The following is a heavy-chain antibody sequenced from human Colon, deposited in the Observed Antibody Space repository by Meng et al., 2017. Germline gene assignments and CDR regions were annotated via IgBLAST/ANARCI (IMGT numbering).Heavy chain of an antibody. V-gene: IGHV4-4*07. Sequence: HGHLQKSGPGLVKPSETLSLTCTVSGGDINNYYWSWIRQSPGKGLEWLGCVYSSGSAYYSPSLKSRLNMSVDRTKNQLSLKVTSVTAADTAVYYCARGVETMIRGVKWYFDLWGRGALVTVSS. D-gene: IGHD3-10*01. CDR3: ARGVETMIRGVKWYFDL. CDR2: VYSSGSA. J-gene: IGHJ2*01. CDR1: GGDINNYY.